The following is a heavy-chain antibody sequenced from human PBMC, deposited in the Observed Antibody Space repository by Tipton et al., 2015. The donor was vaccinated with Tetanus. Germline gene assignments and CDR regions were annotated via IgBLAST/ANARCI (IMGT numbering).Heavy chain of an antibody. V-gene: IGHV4-61*08. CDR2: TSPSGRT. CDR1: GGSIRSGDHQ. J-gene: IGHJ4*02. D-gene: IGHD1-26*01. CDR3: AKVVGWGDYFDS. Sequence: TLSLTCTVSGGSIRSGDHQWNWIRQPPGQGLEWLAYTSPSGRTNSNYSLKSRITISQDTSKNQFSLRLTSVTAADTAVYYCAKVVGWGDYFDSWGQGILVTVSS.